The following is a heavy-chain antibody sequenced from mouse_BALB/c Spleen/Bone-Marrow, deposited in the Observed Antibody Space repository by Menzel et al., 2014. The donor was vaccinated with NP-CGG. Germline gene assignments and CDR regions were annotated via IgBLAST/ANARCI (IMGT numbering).Heavy chain of an antibody. CDR3: AREDYYGSSYFDY. Sequence: VKVVESGAELMKPGASVKISCKATGYTFSSYWIEWVKQRPGHGLEWIGEILPGSGSTIYNEKFKGKATFTADTSSNPPYRHPSSLTSEYSPVYYCAREDYYGSSYFDYWGQGTPLPVSS. J-gene: IGHJ2*01. V-gene: IGHV1-9*01. CDR2: ILPGSGST. D-gene: IGHD1-1*01. CDR1: GYTFSSYW.